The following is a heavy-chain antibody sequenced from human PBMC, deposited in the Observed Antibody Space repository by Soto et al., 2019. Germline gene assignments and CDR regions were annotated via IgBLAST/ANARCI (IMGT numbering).Heavy chain of an antibody. CDR2: ISWDGGST. D-gene: IGHD2-15*01. CDR1: GFTFDDYA. J-gene: IGHJ6*02. V-gene: IGHV3-43D*04. CDR3: AKGGAQAVHFDFYYYYYGMDV. Sequence: EVQLVESGGVVVQPGGSLRLSCAASGFTFDDYAMHWVRQAPGKGLEWVSLISWDGGSTYYADSVKGRFTISRDNSKNSLYLQMNSLRAEDTALYYCAKGGAQAVHFDFYYYYYGMDVWGQGTTVTVSS.